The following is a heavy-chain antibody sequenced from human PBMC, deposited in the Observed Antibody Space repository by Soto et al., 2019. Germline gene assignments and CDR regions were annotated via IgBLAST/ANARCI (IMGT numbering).Heavy chain of an antibody. D-gene: IGHD5-18*01. CDR2: INHSGGT. J-gene: IGHJ4*02. Sequence: SETLSLTCAVYGGSFSGYYWSWIRQPPGKGLEWIGEINHSGGTNYNPSLKSRVTISVDTSKNQFSLKLSSVTAADTAVYYCARGLGYSYGSSVDYWGQGTLVTVSS. V-gene: IGHV4-34*01. CDR3: ARGLGYSYGSSVDY. CDR1: GGSFSGYY.